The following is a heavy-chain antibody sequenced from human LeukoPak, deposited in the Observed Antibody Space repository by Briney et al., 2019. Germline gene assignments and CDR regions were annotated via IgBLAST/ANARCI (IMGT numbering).Heavy chain of an antibody. V-gene: IGHV1-2*02. CDR1: GDTFSGYY. CDR3: ARGAYCSSTSCPEGYFQQ. D-gene: IGHD2-2*01. J-gene: IGHJ1*01. CDR2: INPKSGST. Sequence: ASVKVSCKASGDTFSGYYLHWVRQASGQELEWMGWINPKSGSTGNAQKFQGRATVTRDTSITTAYMELSSLRSDDTAVYYCARGAYCSSTSCPEGYFQQWGQGTLVTVSS.